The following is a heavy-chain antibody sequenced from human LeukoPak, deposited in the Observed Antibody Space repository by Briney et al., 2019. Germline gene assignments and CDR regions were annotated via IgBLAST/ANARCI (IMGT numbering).Heavy chain of an antibody. CDR2: IYYSGSS. V-gene: IGHV4-39*07. Sequence: SETLSLTCTVSGGSISSRSYYWGWIRQPPGKGLEWIGSIYYSGSSYYNPSLKSRVTISVDTSKNEFSLRLSSVTAADTAVYHCASQQLAYYFDYWGQGTLVTVSS. CDR1: GGSISSRSYY. CDR3: ASQQLAYYFDY. J-gene: IGHJ4*02. D-gene: IGHD6-13*01.